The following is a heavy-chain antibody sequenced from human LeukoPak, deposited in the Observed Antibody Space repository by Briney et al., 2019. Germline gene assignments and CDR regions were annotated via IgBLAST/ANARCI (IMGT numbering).Heavy chain of an antibody. CDR3: ARRAGAYSHPYDY. J-gene: IGHJ4*02. D-gene: IGHD4/OR15-4a*01. Sequence: GGSLRLSCAPSGFTFSDYYMSWIRQAPGKGLEWVSFIYSDNTHYSDSVKGRFTISRDNSKNTLYLQMNSLRAEDTAVYYCARRAGAYSHPYDYWGQGTLVTVSS. V-gene: IGHV3-53*01. CDR1: GFTFSDYY. CDR2: IYSDNT.